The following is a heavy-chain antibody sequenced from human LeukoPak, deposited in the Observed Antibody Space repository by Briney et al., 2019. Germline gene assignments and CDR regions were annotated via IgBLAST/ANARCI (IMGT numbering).Heavy chain of an antibody. V-gene: IGHV3-23*01. CDR2: ISGSGGRT. CDR1: GFTFSSYA. J-gene: IGHJ4*02. D-gene: IGHD5-18*01. CDR3: AKEASYSYGQC. Sequence: GGSLRLSCAASGFTFSSYAMSWVRQAPGKGLEWVSAISGSGGRTYYADSVKGRFTISRDNSKNTLYLQMKSLRPEDTAIYYCAKEASYSYGQCWGQGTLVTVSS.